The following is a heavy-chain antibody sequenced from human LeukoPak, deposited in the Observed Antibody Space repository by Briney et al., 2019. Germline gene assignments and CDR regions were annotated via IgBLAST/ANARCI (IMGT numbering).Heavy chain of an antibody. J-gene: IGHJ4*02. CDR1: GGSISSSSYY. CDR3: ARQFRRASGWYSGYYFDY. V-gene: IGHV4-39*01. CDR2: IYYSGST. Sequence: SETLSLTCTVSGGSISSSSYYWGWIRQPPGKGLEWIGSIYYSGSTYYNPSLKSRVTISVDTSKNQFSLKLSSVTAADTAVYYCARQFRRASGWYSGYYFDYWGQGTLVTVSS. D-gene: IGHD6-19*01.